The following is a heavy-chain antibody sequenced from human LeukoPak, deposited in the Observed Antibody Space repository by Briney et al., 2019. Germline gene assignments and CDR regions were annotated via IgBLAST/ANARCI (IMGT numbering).Heavy chain of an antibody. D-gene: IGHD1-1*01. CDR1: GGSISSGDYY. J-gene: IGHJ4*02. V-gene: IGHV4-39*07. CDR3: ASQNLYTENCHDNDY. CDR2: IYHSGST. Sequence: PSETLSLTCTVSGGSISSGDYYWSWIRQPPGKGLEWIGTIYHSGSTYYNPSLTSRVTISVDTSKNQFSLKLSSVTAADTAVYYCASQNLYTENCHDNDYWGQGTLVTVSS.